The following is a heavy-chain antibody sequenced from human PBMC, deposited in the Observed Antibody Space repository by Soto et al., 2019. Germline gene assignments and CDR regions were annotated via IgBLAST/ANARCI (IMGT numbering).Heavy chain of an antibody. CDR1: GLTLRSYV. CDR3: AKEGGGWSELDH. J-gene: IGHJ5*02. V-gene: IGHV3-23*01. CDR2: IGARDGGT. Sequence: EVQLLESGGDMIQPGGSLRLYCVASGLTLRSYVMSWVRQAPGKGLEGVSGIGARDGGTYYSDSVKGLVTISRDDSKNPLYLQRNGLRGDDTAVYYCAKEGGGWSELDHWGQGTLVSVSS. D-gene: IGHD6-19*01.